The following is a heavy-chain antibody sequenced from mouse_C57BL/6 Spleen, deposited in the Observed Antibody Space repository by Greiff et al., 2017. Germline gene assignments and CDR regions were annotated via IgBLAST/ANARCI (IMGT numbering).Heavy chain of an antibody. D-gene: IGHD2-13*01. Sequence: VQLQQPGTELVKPGASVQLSCKASGYTFNSYWMHWVKQRPGQGLEWIGNINPSNGGTNYNEKFKSTATLTVDKSSSTAYMQLSSLTSEDSAVDDCARVGDYRAMDYGGQGTSVTVSS. J-gene: IGHJ4*01. CDR3: ARVGDYRAMDY. CDR1: GYTFNSYW. V-gene: IGHV1-53*01. CDR2: INPSNGGT.